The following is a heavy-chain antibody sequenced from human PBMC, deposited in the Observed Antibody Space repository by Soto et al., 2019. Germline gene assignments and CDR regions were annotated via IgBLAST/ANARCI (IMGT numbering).Heavy chain of an antibody. CDR2: IYYGGST. Sequence: SETLSLTCTVSSGSISSGGYYWSWIRQHPGKGLEWIGYIYYGGSTYYNPSLKSRATISGDTSKNQFSLKLSSVTAADTAVYYCARGGYYYENSGQNAYDYWGQGIMVTVYS. D-gene: IGHD3-22*01. J-gene: IGHJ4*01. CDR3: ARGGYYYENSGQNAYDY. V-gene: IGHV4-31*03. CDR1: SGSISSGGYY.